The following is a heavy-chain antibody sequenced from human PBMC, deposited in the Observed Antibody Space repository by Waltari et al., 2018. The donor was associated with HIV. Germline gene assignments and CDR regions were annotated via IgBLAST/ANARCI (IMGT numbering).Heavy chain of an antibody. CDR1: GGSISSYY. Sequence: VQLQESGPGLVKPSETLSLTCTVSGGSISSYYWSWIRPPLGKGLEWIGYIYYSGSTNYNPSLKSRVTISVDTSKNQFSLKLSSVTAADTAVYYCARGGTTVTRAYYYGMDVWGQGTTVTVSS. CDR2: IYYSGST. CDR3: ARGGTTVTRAYYYGMDV. J-gene: IGHJ6*02. V-gene: IGHV4-59*01. D-gene: IGHD4-17*01.